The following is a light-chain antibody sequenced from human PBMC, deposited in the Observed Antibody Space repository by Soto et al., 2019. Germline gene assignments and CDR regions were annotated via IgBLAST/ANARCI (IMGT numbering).Light chain of an antibody. Sequence: QLVLPQPPSVSGAPGQRVTISCTGSRSNIGAGYDVHWYQQLPGTAPKLLIYGNSNRPSGFPNRFSGSKSGTSASLAITGFQAEDEADYYCQYYDSRLSGSYVFGTGTTLTVL. CDR3: QYYDSRLSGSYV. CDR1: RSNIGAGYD. CDR2: GNS. J-gene: IGLJ1*01. V-gene: IGLV1-40*01.